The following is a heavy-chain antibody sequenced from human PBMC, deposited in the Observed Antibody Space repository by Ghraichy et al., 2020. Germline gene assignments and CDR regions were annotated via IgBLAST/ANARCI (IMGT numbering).Heavy chain of an antibody. V-gene: IGHV1-69*04. CDR2: IIPILGIA. CDR1: GGTFSSYT. J-gene: IGHJ6*02. Sequence: SVKVSSKASGGTFSSYTISWVRQAPGQGLEWMGRIIPILGIANYAQKFQGRVTITADKSTSTAYMELSSLRSEDTAVYYCAREGRGVRRDGMDVWGQGTTVTVSS. D-gene: IGHD3-10*01. CDR3: AREGRGVRRDGMDV.